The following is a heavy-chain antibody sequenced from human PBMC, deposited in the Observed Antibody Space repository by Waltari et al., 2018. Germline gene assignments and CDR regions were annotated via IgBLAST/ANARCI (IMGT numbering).Heavy chain of an antibody. CDR1: GGSISSYY. D-gene: IGHD2-8*01. J-gene: IGHJ3*02. V-gene: IGHV4-4*07. CDR3: ARLYEAASLAFDI. Sequence: QVQLQESGPGLVKPSETLSLTCTVPGGSISSYYWSWIRQPAGKVLEWIGRIYTSGSTNYNPSLKSRVTMSVDTSKNQFSLKLSSVTAADTAVYYCARLYEAASLAFDIWGQGTMVTVSS. CDR2: IYTSGST.